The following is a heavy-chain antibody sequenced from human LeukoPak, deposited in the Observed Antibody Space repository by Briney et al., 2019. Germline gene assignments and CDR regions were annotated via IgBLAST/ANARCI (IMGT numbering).Heavy chain of an antibody. CDR3: ARSSSSGYYGSDY. J-gene: IGHJ4*02. CDR1: GYTFTSYA. D-gene: IGHD3-22*01. V-gene: IGHV1-3*03. CDR2: INAGNGNT. Sequence: ASVKVSCKASGYTFTSYAMHWVRQAPGQRLEWMGWINAGNGNTKYSQEFQGRVTITRDTSASTAYMELSSLRSEDTAVYYCARSSSSGYYGSDYWGQGTLVTVSS.